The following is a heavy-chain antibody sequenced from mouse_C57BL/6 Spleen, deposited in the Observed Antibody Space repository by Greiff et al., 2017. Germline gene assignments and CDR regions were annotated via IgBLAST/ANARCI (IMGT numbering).Heavy chain of an antibody. CDR2: IDPSDSYT. J-gene: IGHJ2*01. CDR1: GYTFTSYW. CDR3: ARGIAQAKDY. D-gene: IGHD3-2*02. V-gene: IGHV1-69*01. Sequence: QVQLKQPGAELVMPGASVKLSCKASGYTFTSYWMHWVKQRPGQGLEWIGEIDPSDSYTNYNQKFKGKSTLTVDKSSSTAYMQLSSLTSEDSAVYYCARGIAQAKDYWGQGTTLTVSS.